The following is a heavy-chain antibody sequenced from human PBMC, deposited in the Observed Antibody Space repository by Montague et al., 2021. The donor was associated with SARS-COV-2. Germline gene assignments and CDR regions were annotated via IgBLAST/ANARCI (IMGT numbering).Heavy chain of an antibody. CDR2: IGGGGRRT. V-gene: IGHV3-23*01. J-gene: IGHJ4*02. D-gene: IGHD5-18*01. Sequence: SLRLSCAASGFIFSSNAMSWVRQAPGKGLEWVSTIGGGGRRTYYADSVKGRFTISRDNSKNTLYLQMNSLRAEDTAVYYCAKVGGYSYGLSDYWGQGTLVTVSA. CDR3: AKVGGYSYGLSDY. CDR1: GFIFSSNA.